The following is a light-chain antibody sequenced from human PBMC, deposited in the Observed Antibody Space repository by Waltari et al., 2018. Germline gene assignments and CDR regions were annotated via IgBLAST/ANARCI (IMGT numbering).Light chain of an antibody. CDR3: QQYNDWPQT. V-gene: IGKV4-1*01. Sequence: DIVMTQSPDSLAVSLGDWATIHGKSSQSVLYSSNNKNYLAWYQQKPGQPPRLLIYWASTRESGVPDRFSGSGSETDFTLTISSLQAEDVAVYYCQQYNDWPQTFGQGTKLETK. CDR2: WAS. CDR1: QSVLYSSNNKNY. J-gene: IGKJ2*01.